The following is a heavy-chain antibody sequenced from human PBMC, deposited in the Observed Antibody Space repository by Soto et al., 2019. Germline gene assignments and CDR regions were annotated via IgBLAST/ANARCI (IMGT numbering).Heavy chain of an antibody. Sequence: SVKVSCKASGGTFSSYTISWVRQAPGQGLEWMGRIIPILVIANYAQKFQGRVTITADKSTSTAYMELCILRSEDTAVYYFARDIVGVVAANGAFDIWGQGTMVTVSS. CDR3: ARDIVGVVAANGAFDI. CDR1: GGTFSSYT. CDR2: IIPILVIA. D-gene: IGHD2-15*01. J-gene: IGHJ3*02. V-gene: IGHV1-69*04.